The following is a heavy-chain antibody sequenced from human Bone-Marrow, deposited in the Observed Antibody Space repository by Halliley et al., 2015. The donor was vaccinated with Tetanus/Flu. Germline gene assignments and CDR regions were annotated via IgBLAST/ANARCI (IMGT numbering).Heavy chain of an antibody. J-gene: IGHJ4*02. V-gene: IGHV3-33*01. CDR2: ISYDGRNE. Sequence: ISYDGRNEYYADPVKGRFTISRDNSRNTLYLQMNRLRADDTAVYYCARDFLIRGVVASIDDYWGQGTLVTVSS. D-gene: IGHD3-10*01. CDR3: ARDFLIRGVVASIDDY.